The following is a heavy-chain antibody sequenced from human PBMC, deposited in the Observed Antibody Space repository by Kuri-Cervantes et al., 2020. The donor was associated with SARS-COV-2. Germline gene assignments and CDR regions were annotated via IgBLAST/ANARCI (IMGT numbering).Heavy chain of an antibody. D-gene: IGHD3-3*01. CDR3: TTDGDYDFWSGYYDDY. CDR1: GFTFGNAW. Sequence: GESLKISCAASGFTFGNAWMNWVRQAPGKGLEWVGRIKSKTDGGTTDYAAPVKGRFTISRDDSKNTLYLQMNSLKTEDTAVYYCTTDGDYDFWSGYYDDYWGQGTLVTVSS. CDR2: IKSKTDGGTT. J-gene: IGHJ4*02. V-gene: IGHV3-15*07.